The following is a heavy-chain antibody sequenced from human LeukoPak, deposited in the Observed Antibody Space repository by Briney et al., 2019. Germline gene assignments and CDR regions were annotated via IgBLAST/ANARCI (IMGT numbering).Heavy chain of an antibody. V-gene: IGHV3-7*01. Sequence: GGSLRLSCAASGFTFSSYWMSWVRRAPGKGLEWVANIKQDGSEKYYVDSVKGRFTISRDNAKNSLYLQMNSLRAEDTAVYYCARDYKAMDLFYYYYYMDVWGKGTTVTVSS. CDR1: GFTFSSYW. CDR2: IKQDGSEK. J-gene: IGHJ6*03. CDR3: ARDYKAMDLFYYYYYMDV. D-gene: IGHD5-18*01.